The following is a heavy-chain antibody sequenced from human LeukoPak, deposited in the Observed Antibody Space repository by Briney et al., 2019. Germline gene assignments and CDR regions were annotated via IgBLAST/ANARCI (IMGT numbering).Heavy chain of an antibody. Sequence: PGGSLRLSCAASGFXFSSYNINWVRQAPGKGLQWVSSISGSGTYMFYPDSVKGRFTISRDNARNSLYLQMSSLRAEDTAVYYCARDYYFASGTPHAFDIWGQGTMVTVSS. V-gene: IGHV3-21*01. J-gene: IGHJ3*02. CDR2: ISGSGTYM. CDR3: ARDYYFASGTPHAFDI. D-gene: IGHD3-10*01. CDR1: GFXFSSYN.